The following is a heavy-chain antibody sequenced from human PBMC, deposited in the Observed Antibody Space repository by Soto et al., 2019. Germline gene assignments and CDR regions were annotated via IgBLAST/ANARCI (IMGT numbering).Heavy chain of an antibody. D-gene: IGHD6-19*01. CDR1: GFTFSSYA. Sequence: QVQLVESGGGVVQPGRSLSLSCAASGFTFSSYAMHWVRQAPGTGLEWVAVISYDGSNKYYADSVKGRFNISRDNSKNSVYLQMNSVRAEDTAVYYCAREAYSRGWYKGTLDYWGQGTLGTVSS. CDR2: ISYDGSNK. CDR3: AREAYSRGWYKGTLDY. J-gene: IGHJ4*02. V-gene: IGHV3-30-3*01.